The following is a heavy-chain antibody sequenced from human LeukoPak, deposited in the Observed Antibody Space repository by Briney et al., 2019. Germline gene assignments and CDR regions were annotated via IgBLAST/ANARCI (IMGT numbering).Heavy chain of an antibody. D-gene: IGHD2-21*02. Sequence: GRSLRLSCAVSGFTFSSYGMRWVRQAPGKGLEWVAVISYDGSNKYYADPAKGRFTISRDNPKNTLSLQMNSLRAEDTAGYYCAKDEADIVVVTASQVYWGEGSLVTVSS. V-gene: IGHV3-30*18. CDR1: GFTFSSYG. CDR3: AKDEADIVVVTASQVY. CDR2: ISYDGSNK. J-gene: IGHJ4*02.